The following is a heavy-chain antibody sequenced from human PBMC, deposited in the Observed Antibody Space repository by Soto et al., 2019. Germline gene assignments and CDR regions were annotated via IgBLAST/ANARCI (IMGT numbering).Heavy chain of an antibody. V-gene: IGHV1-46*02. CDR1: GWTFHAFY. J-gene: IGHJ6*02. CDR3: ARVALGYDYADV. CDR2: INPSGDGT. D-gene: IGHD4-17*01. Sequence: SVQVSFKGFGWTFHAFYMHCVRQSPGQGFEWMGVINPSGDGTSYAQKFQGRVTMTRDTSTSTVDMELRSLRSEDTAVYYCARVALGYDYADVWGQGTTVTVSS.